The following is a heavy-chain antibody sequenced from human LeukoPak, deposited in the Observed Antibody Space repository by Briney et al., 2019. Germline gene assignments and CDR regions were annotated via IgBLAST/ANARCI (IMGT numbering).Heavy chain of an antibody. D-gene: IGHD7-27*01. CDR2: IYNSGNT. Sequence: GGSPRLSCAASGFLVRHNYMSWVRQAPGRGLEWVSIIYNSGNTDYADSVKGRFTVSRDTSKNTLSLQMNDLRVDDTAIYYCARDPGVGLDPWGRGTLVSV. CDR1: GFLVRHNY. J-gene: IGHJ2*01. V-gene: IGHV3-53*01. CDR3: ARDPGVGLDP.